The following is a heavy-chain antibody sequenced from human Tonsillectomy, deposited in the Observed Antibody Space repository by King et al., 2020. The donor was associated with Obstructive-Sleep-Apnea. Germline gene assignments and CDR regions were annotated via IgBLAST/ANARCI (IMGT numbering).Heavy chain of an antibody. V-gene: IGHV3-30*18. CDR3: AKQLEYYYGMDV. D-gene: IGHD3-3*01. CDR1: VCTFSSYC. J-gene: IGHJ6*02. Sequence: VQLVESGGGGVQPGRSLRHSCAASVCTFSSYCMDWVSQAPGKGLEWVAMILPDGSNKYYADSVKGRFTISREHSENTLYLQMNSLRAEDTAVYYCAKQLEYYYGMDVWGQGTTVTVSS. CDR2: ILPDGSNK.